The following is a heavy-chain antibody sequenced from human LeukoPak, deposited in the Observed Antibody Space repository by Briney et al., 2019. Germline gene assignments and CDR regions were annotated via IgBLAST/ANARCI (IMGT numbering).Heavy chain of an antibody. V-gene: IGHV1-69*13. CDR1: GGTFSSYA. CDR2: IIPIFGTA. Sequence: SVKVSCKASGGTFSSYAISWVRQAPGQGLEWMGGIIPIFGTANYAQKFQGRVTITADESTSTAYMELSSLRSEDTAVYYCASGYYDILTGYRKDFDYWGQGTLVTVSS. CDR3: ASGYYDILTGYRKDFDY. J-gene: IGHJ4*02. D-gene: IGHD3-9*01.